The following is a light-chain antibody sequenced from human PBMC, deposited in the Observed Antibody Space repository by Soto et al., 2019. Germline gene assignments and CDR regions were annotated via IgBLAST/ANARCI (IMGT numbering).Light chain of an antibody. CDR1: SSDVGGYNY. CDR3: SSYTTSSTLDVV. Sequence: QSALTQPASVSGSPGQSITISCTGTSSDVGGYNYVSWYQQHPDKAPKLMIYEVNNRPSGVSNRFSGSKSGNTASLTISGLQAEDEADYYCSSYTTSSTLDVVFGGGTQLTVL. V-gene: IGLV2-14*01. J-gene: IGLJ2*01. CDR2: EVN.